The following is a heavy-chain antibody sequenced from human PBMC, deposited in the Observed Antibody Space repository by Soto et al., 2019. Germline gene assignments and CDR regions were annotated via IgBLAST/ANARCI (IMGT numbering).Heavy chain of an antibody. V-gene: IGHV4-31*03. CDR2: IYYSGST. J-gene: IGHJ5*02. CDR1: GGSISSGGYY. Sequence: QVQLQESGPGLVKPSQTLSLTCTVSGGSISSGGYYWSWIRQHPGKGLEWIGYIYYSGSTYYNPCLKSRVNISVDTSNNQFSLKLRSVTSADTAVYYCAISSGYADWFDPWGPGTLVTVYS. CDR3: AISSGYADWFDP. D-gene: IGHD3-22*01.